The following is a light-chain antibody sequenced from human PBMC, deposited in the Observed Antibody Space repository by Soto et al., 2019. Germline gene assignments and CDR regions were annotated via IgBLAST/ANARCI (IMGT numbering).Light chain of an antibody. Sequence: QSVLTQPPSVSGAPGQRVTISCTGSGSNIGADYAVHWYQQLPGTVPKLLIYRNNQRPSGVPDRFSGSKSGTSASLAISGLRSEDEADYYCAAWDDSLSVWVFGGGTKLTVL. CDR2: RNN. CDR3: AAWDDSLSVWV. V-gene: IGLV1-47*01. J-gene: IGLJ3*02. CDR1: GSNIGADY.